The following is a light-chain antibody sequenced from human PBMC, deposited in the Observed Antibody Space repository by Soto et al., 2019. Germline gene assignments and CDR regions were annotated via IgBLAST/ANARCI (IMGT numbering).Light chain of an antibody. CDR1: QSVSSTS. J-gene: IGKJ4*01. Sequence: EIVLTQSPGTLSLSPGERATLSCRASQSVSSTSLAWYQQKPGQAPSLLIYDASNRAPGIPVRFSGSGSGTDFTLTISSLEPEDFAVYYCQQRSNWPLTFGGGTKVDIK. CDR2: DAS. CDR3: QQRSNWPLT. V-gene: IGKV3D-20*02.